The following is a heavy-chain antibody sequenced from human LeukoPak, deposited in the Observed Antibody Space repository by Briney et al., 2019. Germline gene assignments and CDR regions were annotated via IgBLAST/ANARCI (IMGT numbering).Heavy chain of an antibody. Sequence: PGGSLRLSCAASGFTFSSYEMNWVRQAPGKGLEWVSYISSSDSTIYYADSVKGRFTISRDNAKNSLYLQMNSLRAEDTAVYYCARDLPQYSSSPSLYYYYYGMDVWGQGTTVTVSS. J-gene: IGHJ6*02. CDR2: ISSSDSTI. CDR3: ARDLPQYSSSPSLYYYYYGMDV. V-gene: IGHV3-48*03. CDR1: GFTFSSYE. D-gene: IGHD6-6*01.